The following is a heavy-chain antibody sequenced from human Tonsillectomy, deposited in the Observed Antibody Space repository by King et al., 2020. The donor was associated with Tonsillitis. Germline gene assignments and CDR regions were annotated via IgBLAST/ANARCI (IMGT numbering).Heavy chain of an antibody. V-gene: IGHV4-39*01. CDR2: MYYSVPI. Sequence: QLQESGPGVVKPSETLSLTCTVSGGSISSGDHYWAWIRQPPGKGLEWIAYMYYSVPIFYNPSLKMRITISGGTSENRFSRKLSSVTAADTAVYFCARYVSGSFDYWGQGALVTVSS. CDR1: GGSISSGDHY. D-gene: IGHD1-26*01. CDR3: ARYVSGSFDY. J-gene: IGHJ4*02.